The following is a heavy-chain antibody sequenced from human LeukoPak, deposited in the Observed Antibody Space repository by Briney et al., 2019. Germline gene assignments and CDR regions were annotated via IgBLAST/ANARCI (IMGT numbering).Heavy chain of an antibody. V-gene: IGHV3-74*01. CDR3: ARDPDYGGNVDY. D-gene: IGHD4-23*01. CDR1: GFTFSSYW. Sequence: GGSLRLSCAASGFTFSSYWMHWVRQAPGKGPVWVSRINTDGSSTSHADSVKGRFTISRDNAKNTLYLQMNSLRAEDTAVYYCARDPDYGGNVDYWGQGTLVTVSS. J-gene: IGHJ4*02. CDR2: INTDGSST.